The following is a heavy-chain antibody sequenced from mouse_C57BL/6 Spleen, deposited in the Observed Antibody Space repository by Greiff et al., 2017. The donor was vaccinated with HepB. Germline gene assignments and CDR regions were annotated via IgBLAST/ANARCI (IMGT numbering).Heavy chain of an antibody. V-gene: IGHV1-42*01. CDR3: ARSEWDNGFDY. Sequence: EVKLVESGPELVKPGASVKISCKASGYSFTGYYMNWVKQSPEKSLEWIGEINPSTGGTTYNQKFKAKATLTVDKSSSTAYMQLKSLTSEDSAVYYCARSEWDNGFDYWGQGTTLTVSS. CDR2: INPSTGGT. D-gene: IGHD3-3*01. J-gene: IGHJ2*01. CDR1: GYSFTGYY.